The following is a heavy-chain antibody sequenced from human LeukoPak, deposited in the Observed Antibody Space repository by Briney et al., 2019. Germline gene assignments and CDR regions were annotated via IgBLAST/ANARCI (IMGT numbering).Heavy chain of an antibody. D-gene: IGHD6-13*01. Sequence: RSGGSLRLSCAASGLTFDDYGMSWVRHAPGKGLEWVSGINWNGCSTVYADSVKGRFTISRDNAKNSLYLQMNSLRAEDTALYYCARDPSIAAAGTHLDYWGQGTLVTVSS. CDR1: GLTFDDYG. CDR3: ARDPSIAAAGTHLDY. V-gene: IGHV3-20*04. CDR2: INWNGCST. J-gene: IGHJ4*02.